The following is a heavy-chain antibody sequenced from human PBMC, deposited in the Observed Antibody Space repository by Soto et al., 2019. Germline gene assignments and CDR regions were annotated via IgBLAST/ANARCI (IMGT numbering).Heavy chain of an antibody. V-gene: IGHV4-4*07. CDR3: VRDGTKTLRDWFDP. CDR1: GASISGYY. J-gene: IGHJ5*02. CDR2: IYATGTT. D-gene: IGHD1-1*01. Sequence: SETLSLTCTVSGASISGYYWSWIRKSAGKGLEWIGRIYATGTTDYNPSLKSRVMMSVDTSKKQFSLKLGSVTAADTAVYYCVRDGTKTLRDWFDPWGQGISVTVSS.